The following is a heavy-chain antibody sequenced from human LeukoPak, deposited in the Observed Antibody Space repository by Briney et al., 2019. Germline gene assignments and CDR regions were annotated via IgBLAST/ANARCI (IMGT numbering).Heavy chain of an antibody. D-gene: IGHD3-10*01. V-gene: IGHV3-11*04. CDR3: AREDYYYASGF. CDR1: GFTFSDYY. CDR2: ISGSGSTI. J-gene: IGHJ4*02. Sequence: PGGSLRLSCGASGFTFSDYYMSWIRQAPGKGLEWVSYISGSGSTIYYSDSVKGRFTLSRDNAKNSLYLQMNRLRVEDTAVYFCAREDYYYASGFWGQGTLVTVSS.